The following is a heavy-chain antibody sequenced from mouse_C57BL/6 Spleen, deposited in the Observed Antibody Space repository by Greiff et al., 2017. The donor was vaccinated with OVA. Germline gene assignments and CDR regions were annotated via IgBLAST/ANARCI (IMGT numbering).Heavy chain of an antibody. Sequence: QLQQSGPELVKPGASVKMSCKASGYTFTDYNMHWVKQSHGKSLEWIGYINPNNGGTSYNQKFKGKATLTVNKYSSTAYMELRSLTSEDSAVYYCARFPHYYGSSYFDYWGQGTTLTVSS. CDR3: ARFPHYYGSSYFDY. V-gene: IGHV1-22*01. J-gene: IGHJ2*01. D-gene: IGHD1-1*01. CDR2: INPNNGGT. CDR1: GYTFTDYN.